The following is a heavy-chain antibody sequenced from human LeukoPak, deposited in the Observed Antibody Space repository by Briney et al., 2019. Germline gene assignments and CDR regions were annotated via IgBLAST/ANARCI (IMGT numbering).Heavy chain of an antibody. CDR1: GFSLNTTGVA. CDR3: AQSGYDSSGYFLIQPFDS. J-gene: IGHJ5*01. CDR2: IYWNDDQ. D-gene: IGHD3-22*01. Sequence: SGPTLVKPTQTLTLTCTVSGFSLNTTGVAVGWIRQPPGKALEWLALIYWNDDQRYSPPLRSRLTITKDTSKKQVVLTMTSMDLVDTATYFCAQSGYDSSGYFLIQPFDSWGHGTLVTVSS. V-gene: IGHV2-5*01.